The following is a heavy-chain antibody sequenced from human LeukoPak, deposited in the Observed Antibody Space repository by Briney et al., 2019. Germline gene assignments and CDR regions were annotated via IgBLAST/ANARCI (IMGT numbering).Heavy chain of an antibody. V-gene: IGHV1-18*01. J-gene: IGHJ4*02. Sequence: GASVKASCKTSGYTFTTYGVSWVRQAPGQGLEWMGWVSGYTGNTNYAERFQGRVTMTIDTSTSTVYMELTSLRSDDTAVYYCARGEVSASLYYFDFWGQGTLVTVS. CDR3: ARGEVSASLYYFDF. D-gene: IGHD2-2*01. CDR1: GYTFTTYG. CDR2: VSGYTGNT.